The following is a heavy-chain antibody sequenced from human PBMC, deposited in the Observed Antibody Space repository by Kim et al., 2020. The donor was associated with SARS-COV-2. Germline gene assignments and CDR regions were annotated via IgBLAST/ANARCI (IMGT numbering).Heavy chain of an antibody. CDR1: GYSFTSYW. V-gene: IGHV5-51*01. CDR2: IYLDECDT. D-gene: IGHD6-13*01. Sequence: GESLKISCKGSGYSFTSYWIGWVRQMPGKGLGWGRIIYLDECDTRYSPSFQGQVTISADKSISTAYLQWSSVKASDTAMYYCARHMVVGQQLATGWFDPWGQGTLVTVSS. CDR3: ARHMVVGQQLATGWFDP. J-gene: IGHJ5*02.